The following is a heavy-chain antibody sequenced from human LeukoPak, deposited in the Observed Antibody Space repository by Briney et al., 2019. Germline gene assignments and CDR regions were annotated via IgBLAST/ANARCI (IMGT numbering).Heavy chain of an antibody. CDR3: ARVGAPGPNYYYMDV. J-gene: IGHJ6*03. Sequence: GGSLRLSCAASGFTFSSYAMHWVRQAPGKGLEWVAVISYDGSNKYYADSVKGRFTISRDNSKNTLYLQMNSLRAEDTAVYYCARVGAPGPNYYYMDVWGKGTTVTVSS. CDR1: GFTFSSYA. V-gene: IGHV3-30*04. D-gene: IGHD3-16*01. CDR2: ISYDGSNK.